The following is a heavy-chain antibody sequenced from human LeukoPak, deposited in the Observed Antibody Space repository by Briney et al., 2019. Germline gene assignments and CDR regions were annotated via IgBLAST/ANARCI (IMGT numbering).Heavy chain of an antibody. CDR1: GGSISSSNW. Sequence: SETLSLTCAVSGGSISSSNWWSWVRQPPGKGLEWIGEMYHSGSSNYNPSLKSRVTISVDTSKNQFSLKLSSVTAADTAVYYCARGRRNSGSYYYYYYMDVWGKGTTVTVSS. CDR2: MYHSGSS. D-gene: IGHD1-26*01. V-gene: IGHV4-4*02. J-gene: IGHJ6*03. CDR3: ARGRRNSGSYYYYYYMDV.